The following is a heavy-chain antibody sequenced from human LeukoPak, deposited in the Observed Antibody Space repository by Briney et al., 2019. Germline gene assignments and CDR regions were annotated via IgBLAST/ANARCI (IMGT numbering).Heavy chain of an antibody. D-gene: IGHD1-26*01. J-gene: IGHJ3*02. CDR3: ARAPGATVAFDI. CDR1: GGTFSSYA. Sequence: WASVKVSCKASGGTFSSYAISWVRQAPGQGLEWMGGIIPIFGTANYAQKFQGRVTMTRDMSASTVYMELSSLRSEDTAVYYCARAPGATVAFDIWGQGTMVTVSS. CDR2: IIPIFGTA. V-gene: IGHV1-69*05.